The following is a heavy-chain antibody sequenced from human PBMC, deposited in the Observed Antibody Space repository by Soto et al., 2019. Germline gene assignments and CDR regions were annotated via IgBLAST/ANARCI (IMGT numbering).Heavy chain of an antibody. CDR1: GGSISSGDYY. J-gene: IGHJ4*02. CDR3: ARVDSGIGHAYYFDY. Sequence: SETLSLTCTVTGGSISSGDYYWSWIRQPPGKGLEWIGYIYYSGSTYYNPSLKSRVTISVDTSKNQFSLKLSSVTAADTAVYYCARVDSGIGHAYYFDYWGQATLVTVSS. V-gene: IGHV4-30-4*01. D-gene: IGHD3-10*01. CDR2: IYYSGST.